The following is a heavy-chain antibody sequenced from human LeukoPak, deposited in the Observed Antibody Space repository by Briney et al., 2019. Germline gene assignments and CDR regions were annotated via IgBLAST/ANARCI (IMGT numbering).Heavy chain of an antibody. Sequence: EASVKVSCTASGGTFSSYAISWVRQAPGQGLEWMGRIIPIFGIANYAQTFQGRVTITADKSTSTAYMELSSLRSEDTAVYYCARDRATRSLYFDYWGQGTLVTVSS. D-gene: IGHD4-17*01. CDR3: ARDRATRSLYFDY. CDR2: IIPIFGIA. V-gene: IGHV1-69*04. CDR1: GGTFSSYA. J-gene: IGHJ4*02.